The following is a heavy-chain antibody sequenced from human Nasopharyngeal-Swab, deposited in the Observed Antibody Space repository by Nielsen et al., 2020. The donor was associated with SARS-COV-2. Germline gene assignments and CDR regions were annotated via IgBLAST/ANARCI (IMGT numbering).Heavy chain of an antibody. V-gene: IGHV3-11*01. CDR1: GFTFSDYY. Sequence: GESLKISCAASGFTFSDYYMAWVRQAPGKGLEWLSYISTSGRTTDSADSVKGRFTISRDNSKNTLYLQMNSLRAEDTAVYYCAKAVTLWFGELLGGALNAPFDYWGQGTLVTVSS. J-gene: IGHJ4*02. CDR2: ISTSGRTT. D-gene: IGHD3-10*01. CDR3: AKAVTLWFGELLGGALNAPFDY.